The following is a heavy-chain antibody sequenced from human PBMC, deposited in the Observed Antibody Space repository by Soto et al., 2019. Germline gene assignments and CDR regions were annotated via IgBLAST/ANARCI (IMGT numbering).Heavy chain of an antibody. CDR3: ARDRSNSPDYFDY. D-gene: IGHD6-6*01. Sequence: SETLSLTCTVSGGSISSDDYYWSWIRQPPGKGLEWIGYIYYNGGTDYNPSLKSRVIISIDTSKNQFSLNLNSVSAADTAVYYCARDRSNSPDYFDYWGQGTLVTVSS. J-gene: IGHJ4*02. CDR2: IYYNGGT. V-gene: IGHV4-30-4*01. CDR1: GGSISSDDYY.